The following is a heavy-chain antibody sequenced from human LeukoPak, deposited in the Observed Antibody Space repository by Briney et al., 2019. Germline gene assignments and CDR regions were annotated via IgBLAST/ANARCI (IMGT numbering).Heavy chain of an antibody. CDR3: ATGYDYVWGSDRYTGFDY. Sequence: ASVKVSCKVSGYTLTELSMHWVRQAPGKGLEWMGGFDPEDGETIYAQKFQGRVTMTEDTSTDTAYMELSSLRSEDTAVYYCATGYDYVWGSDRYTGFDYWGQGTLVTVSS. CDR1: GYTLTELS. V-gene: IGHV1-24*01. J-gene: IGHJ4*02. D-gene: IGHD3-16*02. CDR2: FDPEDGET.